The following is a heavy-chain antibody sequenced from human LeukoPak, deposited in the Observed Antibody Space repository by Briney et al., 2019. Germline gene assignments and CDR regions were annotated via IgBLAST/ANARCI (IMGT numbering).Heavy chain of an antibody. CDR1: GFTFSSYG. V-gene: IGHV3-33*01. Sequence: GGSLRLSCAASGFTFSSYGMHWVRQAPGKGLEWVAVIWYDGSNKYYADSVKGRFTISRDNSKNTLYLQMNSLRAEDTAVYYCARLGFGDGMDVWGQGTTVTVSS. J-gene: IGHJ6*02. CDR3: ARLGFGDGMDV. CDR2: IWYDGSNK. D-gene: IGHD2-15*01.